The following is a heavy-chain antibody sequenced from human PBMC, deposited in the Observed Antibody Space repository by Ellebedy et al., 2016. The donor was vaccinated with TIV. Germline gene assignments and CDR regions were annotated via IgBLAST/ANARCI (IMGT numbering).Heavy chain of an antibody. CDR3: VRTVRPWFDY. Sequence: PGGSLRLSCVASGFTFSDYYMSWIRQAPGKGREWVSTISTSSTYTKCADSVKGRFTVSRDDAKNSLYLHMNSLKAEDTAVYYCVRTVRPWFDYWGQGTLVTVSS. CDR1: GFTFSDYY. CDR2: ISTSSTYT. J-gene: IGHJ4*02. V-gene: IGHV3-11*06. D-gene: IGHD3-10*02.